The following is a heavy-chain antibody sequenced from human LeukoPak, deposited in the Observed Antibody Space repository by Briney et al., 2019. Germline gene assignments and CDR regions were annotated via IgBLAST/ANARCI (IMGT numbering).Heavy chain of an antibody. CDR1: VGSISSGNW. Sequence: TSETLSLTCGVSVGSISSGNWWSWVRQSPGKGLEWIGEIYHNGTPNYNPSLKSRVTISADTFKNHFSLKLTSVTAADTAVYYCATAPILRGEGGEHYKYGMDVWGQGTTVIVS. J-gene: IGHJ6*02. CDR3: ATAPILRGEGGEHYKYGMDV. D-gene: IGHD2-2*02. V-gene: IGHV4/OR15-8*01. CDR2: IYHNGTP.